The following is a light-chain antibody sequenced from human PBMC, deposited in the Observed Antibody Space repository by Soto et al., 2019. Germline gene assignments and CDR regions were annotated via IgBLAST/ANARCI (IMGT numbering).Light chain of an antibody. V-gene: IGKV3-20*01. Sequence: EIVLTQSPGTRSLSPGERATLSCRASRSVSSSYLAWYQQKPGQAPRLLIHGASSRATGIPDRFSGSGSGTDFTLTISRLEPEDFAVYYCQHYGGSSYTFGQGTKLEI. CDR3: QHYGGSSYT. J-gene: IGKJ2*01. CDR2: GAS. CDR1: RSVSSSY.